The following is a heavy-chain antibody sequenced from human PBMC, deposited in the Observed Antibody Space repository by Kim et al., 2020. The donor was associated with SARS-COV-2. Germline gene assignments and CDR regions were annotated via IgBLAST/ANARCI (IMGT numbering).Heavy chain of an antibody. CDR3: ASDIGYCSSTSCSDGMDV. CDR1: GDTFSSYA. CDR2: IIPIFGTA. V-gene: IGHV1-69*13. Sequence: SVKVSCKASGDTFSSYAISWVRQAPGQGLEWMGGIIPIFGTANYAQKFQGRVTITADESTSTAYMELSSLRSEDTAVYYCASDIGYCSSTSCSDGMDVWGQGTTVTVSS. J-gene: IGHJ6*02. D-gene: IGHD2-2*01.